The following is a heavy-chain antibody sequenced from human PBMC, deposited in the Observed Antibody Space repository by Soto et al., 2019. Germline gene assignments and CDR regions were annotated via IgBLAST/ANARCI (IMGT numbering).Heavy chain of an antibody. Sequence: LSRTCTVSGGSISSSSYYWGWSRQPPGKGLEWIGSIYYSGSTYYNPSLKSRVTISVDTSKNQFSLKLSSVTAADTAVYYCASYDFWSGYSFDYWGQGTLVTVSS. V-gene: IGHV4-39*01. J-gene: IGHJ4*02. CDR2: IYYSGST. CDR1: GGSISSSSYY. CDR3: ASYDFWSGYSFDY. D-gene: IGHD3-3*01.